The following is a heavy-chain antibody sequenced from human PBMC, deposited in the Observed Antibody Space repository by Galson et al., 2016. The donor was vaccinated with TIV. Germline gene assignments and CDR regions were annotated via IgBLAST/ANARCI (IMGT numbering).Heavy chain of an antibody. J-gene: IGHJ4*02. CDR1: GYTFTDNY. V-gene: IGHV1-46*03. CDR3: ARDTRSGYSGGWPPFDF. Sequence: SVKVSCKASGYTFTDNYIHWVRQAPGQGLEWMGVITPGGAGTFYAQKFQGRVTMTADTSTRTVYMEINSLRSEDAAMYFCARDTRSGYSGGWPPFDFWGQGTLVTVSS. D-gene: IGHD6-25*01. CDR2: ITPGGAGT.